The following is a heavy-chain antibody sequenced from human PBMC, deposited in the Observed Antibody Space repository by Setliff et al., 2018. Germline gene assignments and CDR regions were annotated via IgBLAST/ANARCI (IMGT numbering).Heavy chain of an antibody. D-gene: IGHD2-2*01. J-gene: IGHJ4*02. CDR2: INPSGGST. V-gene: IGHV1-46*01. CDR1: GYTFTSYY. Sequence: ASVKVSCKASGYTFTSYYMHWVRQAPGQGLEWMGIINPSGGSTSYAQKFQGRVTMTRDTSTSTVYMELSSLRSADTAVYYCARDSRGEAGSTRQNTFDYWGQGTLVTVSS. CDR3: ARDSRGEAGSTRQNTFDY.